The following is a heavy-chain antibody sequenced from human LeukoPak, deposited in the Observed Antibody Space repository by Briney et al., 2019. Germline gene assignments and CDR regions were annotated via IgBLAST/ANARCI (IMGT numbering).Heavy chain of an antibody. CDR2: ISSSSSYI. J-gene: IGHJ4*02. Sequence: GGSLRLSCAASGFTFSSYSMNWVRQAPGKGLEWVSSISSSSSYIYYADSVKGRFTISRDNSKNTLYLQMNSLTAEDTAVYYCAKEADDWYPRPFDYWGQGTLVTVSS. V-gene: IGHV3-21*04. CDR3: AKEADDWYPRPFDY. D-gene: IGHD3-9*01. CDR1: GFTFSSYS.